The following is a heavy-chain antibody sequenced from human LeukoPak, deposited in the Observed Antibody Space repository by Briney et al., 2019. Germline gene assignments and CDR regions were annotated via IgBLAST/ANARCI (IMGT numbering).Heavy chain of an antibody. V-gene: IGHV4-59*01. D-gene: IGHD1-1*01. J-gene: IGHJ5*02. CDR3: ASVLGRNWFDP. CDR1: GGSFTDYY. Sequence: PSETLSLTCAVYGGSFTDYYWSWIRQPPGKGLEWIGYIYYSGSTNYNPSLKSRVTISVDTSKNQFSLKLSSVTAADTAVYYCASVLGRNWFDPWGQGTLVTVSS. CDR2: IYYSGST.